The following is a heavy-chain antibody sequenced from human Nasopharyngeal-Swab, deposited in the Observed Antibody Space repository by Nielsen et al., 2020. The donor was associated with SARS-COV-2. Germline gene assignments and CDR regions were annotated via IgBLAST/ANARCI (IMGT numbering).Heavy chain of an antibody. CDR2: ISKDGSSQ. D-gene: IGHD2-21*02. CDR3: ASKVETLHALDV. Sequence: GESLKISCAASGFTFSDFSMHWVRQAPGKGLEWVAVISKDGSSQYYADFVKGRFTISRDNPKKTLSLQMNSLRLEDTAVYFCASKVETLHALDVWGQGTMVTVSS. V-gene: IGHV3-30*04. J-gene: IGHJ3*01. CDR1: GFTFSDFS.